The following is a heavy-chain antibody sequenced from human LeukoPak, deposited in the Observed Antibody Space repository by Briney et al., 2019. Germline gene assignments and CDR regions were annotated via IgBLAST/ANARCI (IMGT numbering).Heavy chain of an antibody. V-gene: IGHV4-30-2*01. D-gene: IGHD2-2*01. J-gene: IGHJ3*02. Sequence: PSQTLSLTCAVSGGSISSGGYSWSCIRQPPGNGLEWIGYIYHSGSTYYNPSLKSQVTISVDRSKNQFSLKLSSVTAADTAVYYCARGMVVPADVKEGHDAFDIWGQGTMVTVSS. CDR2: IYHSGST. CDR1: GGSISSGGYS. CDR3: ARGMVVPADVKEGHDAFDI.